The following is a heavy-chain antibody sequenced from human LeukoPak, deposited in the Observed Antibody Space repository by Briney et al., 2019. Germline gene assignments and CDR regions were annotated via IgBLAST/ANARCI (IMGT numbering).Heavy chain of an antibody. CDR3: AKEGARGSSTWYVDY. CDR1: GFTFSSYA. J-gene: IGHJ4*02. Sequence: GGSLRLSCAASGFTFSSYAMSWVRQAPGKGLEWVSTISGSGGSTYYADSVKGRFTISRDNSKNTLYLQMNSLRAEDTAVYYCAKEGARGSSTWYVDYWGQGTLVTVSS. CDR2: ISGSGGST. D-gene: IGHD6-13*01. V-gene: IGHV3-23*01.